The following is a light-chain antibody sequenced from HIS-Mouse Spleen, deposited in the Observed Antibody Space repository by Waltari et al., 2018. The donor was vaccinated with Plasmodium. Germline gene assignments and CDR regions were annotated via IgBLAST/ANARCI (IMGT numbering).Light chain of an antibody. Sequence: QSVLTQPPSVSAAPGQKVTISCSGSSSNIGNNYVSWYQQLPGTAPKPLIYDNNKRPPGIPDRFSGSKSGTSATLGITGLQTGDEADYYCGTWDSSLSAGVVFGGGTKLTVL. CDR2: DNN. V-gene: IGLV1-51*01. J-gene: IGLJ2*01. CDR3: GTWDSSLSAGVV. CDR1: SSNIGNNY.